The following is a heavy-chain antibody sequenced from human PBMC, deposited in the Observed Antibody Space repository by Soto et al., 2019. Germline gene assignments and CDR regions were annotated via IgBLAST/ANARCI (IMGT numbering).Heavy chain of an antibody. J-gene: IGHJ4*02. CDR1: GFTFSSYA. D-gene: IGHD1-26*01. CDR3: ARDGAPTTWEPYFFDY. Sequence: QVQLVESGGGVVQPGRSLRLSCAASGFTFSSYAMHWVRQAPGKGLEWVAIVSYGGSDKYYADSVNGRFTISRDNSMNTLSLQMKSLRAEDTAVYYCARDGAPTTWEPYFFDYWGQGTLVTVSS. V-gene: IGHV3-30-3*01. CDR2: VSYGGSDK.